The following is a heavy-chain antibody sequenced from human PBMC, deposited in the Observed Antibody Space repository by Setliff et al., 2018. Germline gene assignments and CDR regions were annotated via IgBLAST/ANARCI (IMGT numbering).Heavy chain of an antibody. J-gene: IGHJ4*02. V-gene: IGHV3-33*03. CDR2: IWYDGNNK. Sequence: GGSLRLSCVASGFTFKNYGMHWVRQAPGKGLEWVAVIWYDGNNKDHADSVKGRFTISRDNSKNTLYLQMNSLTPEDTALYYCAKDSSWYLDYWGQGTLVTVSS. CDR3: AKDSSWYLDY. CDR1: GFTFKNYG. D-gene: IGHD6-13*01.